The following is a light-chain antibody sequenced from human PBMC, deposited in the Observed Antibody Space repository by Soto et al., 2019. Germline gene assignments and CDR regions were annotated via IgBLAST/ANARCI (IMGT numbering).Light chain of an antibody. CDR2: AAS. V-gene: IGKV1-8*01. CDR3: QQYYSYPA. Sequence: AIRMTQSPSSFSASTGDRVTITCRASQGLSSYLAWYQQKPGKAPKLLIYAASTLQSGVPSRFSGSGSGTDFTLTISCLQSEDFATYYCQQYYSYPAFGQGTRLEIK. J-gene: IGKJ5*01. CDR1: QGLSSY.